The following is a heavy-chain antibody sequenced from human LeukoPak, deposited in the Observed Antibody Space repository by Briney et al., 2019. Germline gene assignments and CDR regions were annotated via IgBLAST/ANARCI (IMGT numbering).Heavy chain of an antibody. J-gene: IGHJ4*02. CDR2: ISYDGSNK. D-gene: IGHD2-2*01. Sequence: GGSLRLSCAASGFTFSSYAMHWVRQAPGKGLEWVAVISYDGSNKYYADSVKGRFTISRDNAKNSLYLQMNSLRAEDTAVYYCARDQSLVASCYDYWGQGTLVTVSS. CDR3: ARDQSLVASCYDY. CDR1: GFTFSSYA. V-gene: IGHV3-30*04.